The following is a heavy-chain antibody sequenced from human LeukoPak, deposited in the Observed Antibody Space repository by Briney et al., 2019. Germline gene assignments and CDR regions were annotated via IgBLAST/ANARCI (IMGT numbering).Heavy chain of an antibody. D-gene: IGHD6-6*01. Sequence: GGSLRLSCAASGFTFSSYSMNWVRQAPGKGLEWVSSISSSSSSYIYYADSVKGRFTISRDNAKNSLYLQMNSLRAEDTAVYYCARGLYSSSGDNWFDPGGQGTLVTVSS. CDR2: ISSSSSSYI. J-gene: IGHJ5*02. V-gene: IGHV3-21*01. CDR3: ARGLYSSSGDNWFDP. CDR1: GFTFSSYS.